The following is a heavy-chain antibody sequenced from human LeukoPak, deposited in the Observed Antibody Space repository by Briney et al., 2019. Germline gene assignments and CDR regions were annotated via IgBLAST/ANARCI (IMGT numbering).Heavy chain of an antibody. CDR3: ARHQGGSSWYYFDY. CDR1: GGSISSYY. V-gene: IGHV4-59*08. Sequence: PSEALALTWTGPGGSISSYYWGLIRQPPGKGLELSGYIYYSGSTNYNPSLKSRVTISVDTSKNQFSVKLSSVTAAHAAVYYCARHQGGSSWYYFDYWGQGTLVTVSS. CDR2: IYYSGST. D-gene: IGHD6-13*01. J-gene: IGHJ4*02.